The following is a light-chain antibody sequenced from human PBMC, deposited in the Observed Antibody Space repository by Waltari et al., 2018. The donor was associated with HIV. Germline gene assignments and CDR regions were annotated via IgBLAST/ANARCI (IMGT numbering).Light chain of an antibody. V-gene: IGLV1-40*01. J-gene: IGLJ2*01. CDR1: SSNIGANYD. CDR3: QSYDSSLSGSEV. Sequence: QSVLAQPSSVSGAPGQRVIISCTGNSSNIGANYDVHWYQQFPGTAPKILIYANTHRPAGRPDRVSGSKSCTSASLAITGLRAEAEADYYCQSYDSSLSGSEVFGGWTKLIVL. CDR2: ANT.